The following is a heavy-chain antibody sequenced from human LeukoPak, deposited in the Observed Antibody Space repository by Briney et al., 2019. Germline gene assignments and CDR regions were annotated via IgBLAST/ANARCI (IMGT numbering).Heavy chain of an antibody. D-gene: IGHD3-9*01. CDR1: VFTFSKYA. CDR3: VSDGKNYDKSLGPFDP. CDR2: ISVSGGTI. J-gene: IGHJ5*02. V-gene: IGHV3-23*01. Sequence: GGSLRLSCAAPVFTFSKYAMNWVRQAPGKGLEWVSAISVSGGTINYADSVKGRFTISRDNSKNALYLQMNSLRAEDTAVYYCVSDGKNYDKSLGPFDPWGQGTLVTVSS.